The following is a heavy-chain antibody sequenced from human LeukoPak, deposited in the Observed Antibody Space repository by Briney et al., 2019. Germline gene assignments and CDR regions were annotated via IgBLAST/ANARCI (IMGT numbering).Heavy chain of an antibody. CDR3: ARVTRQWLVLDY. CDR1: GGSISSYY. Sequence: KSSEALSLTCTVSGGSISSYYWSWIRQPPGKGLEWIGYIYYSGSTNYNPSLKSRVTISVDTSKNQFSLKLSSVTAADTAVYYCARVTRQWLVLDYWGQGTLVTVSS. J-gene: IGHJ4*02. CDR2: IYYSGST. V-gene: IGHV4-59*01. D-gene: IGHD6-19*01.